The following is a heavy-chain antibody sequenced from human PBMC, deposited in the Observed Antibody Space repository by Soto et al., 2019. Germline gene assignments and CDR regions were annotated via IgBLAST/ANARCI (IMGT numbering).Heavy chain of an antibody. D-gene: IGHD3-10*01. V-gene: IGHV4-30-4*01. J-gene: IGHJ6*02. CDR1: GGSISSGDYY. CDR3: ARRITMVRGAPYYYYYGMDV. Sequence: PSETLSLTCTVSGGSISSGDYYWSWIRQTPGKGLEWIGYIYYSGSTYYNPSLKSRVTISVDTSKNQFSLKLSSATAADTAVYYCARRITMVRGAPYYYYYGMDVWGQGTTVTVSS. CDR2: IYYSGST.